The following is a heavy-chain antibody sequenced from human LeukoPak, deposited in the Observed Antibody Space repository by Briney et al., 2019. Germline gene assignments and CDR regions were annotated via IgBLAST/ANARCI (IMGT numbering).Heavy chain of an antibody. Sequence: PGGSLRLSCAASGFTFSSYWMHWVRQAPGKGLVWVSRINSDGSSTSYADSVKGRFTISRDNAKNALYLQMNSLRAEDTAVYYCARELGSSGWDAFDIWGQGTMVTVSS. CDR2: INSDGSST. J-gene: IGHJ3*02. CDR1: GFTFSSYW. D-gene: IGHD3-22*01. CDR3: ARELGSSGWDAFDI. V-gene: IGHV3-74*01.